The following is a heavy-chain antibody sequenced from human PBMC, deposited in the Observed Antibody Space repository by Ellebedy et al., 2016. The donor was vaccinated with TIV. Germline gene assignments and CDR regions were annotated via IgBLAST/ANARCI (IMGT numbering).Heavy chain of an antibody. J-gene: IGHJ1*01. CDR3: ARPYSSGWYIGEYFQH. D-gene: IGHD6-19*01. V-gene: IGHV3-30*04. CDR2: ISYDGSNK. Sequence: GGPLRLSXAASGFTFSSYAMHWVRQAPGKGLEWVAVISYDGSNKYYADSVKGRFTISRDNSKNTLYLQMNSLRAEDTAVYYCARPYSSGWYIGEYFQHWGQGTLVTVFS. CDR1: GFTFSSYA.